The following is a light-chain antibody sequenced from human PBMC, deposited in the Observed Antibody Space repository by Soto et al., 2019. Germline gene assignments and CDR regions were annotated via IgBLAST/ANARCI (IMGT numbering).Light chain of an antibody. Sequence: QSVLTQPASVSGSPGQSITISCTGASSDVGGFNLVSWYQQHPGKVPKLLIYEVSKRPSGVSNRFSGSKSGNTASLTISGLQAEDVADYYCCSYAGSSARYVFGAGTKVTVL. J-gene: IGLJ1*01. V-gene: IGLV2-23*02. CDR3: CSYAGSSARYV. CDR1: SSDVGGFNL. CDR2: EVS.